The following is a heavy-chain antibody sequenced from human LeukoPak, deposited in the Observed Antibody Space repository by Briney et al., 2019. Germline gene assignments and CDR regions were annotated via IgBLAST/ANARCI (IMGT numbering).Heavy chain of an antibody. Sequence: PSETLSLTCAVYGGSFSGYYWGWIRQPPGKGLEWIGSIYYSGSTYYNPSLKSRVTISVDTSKNQFSLKLSSVTAADTAVYYCARQGTSRFDAMDVWGQGTTVTVSS. CDR1: GGSFSGYY. V-gene: IGHV4-39*01. CDR3: ARQGTSRFDAMDV. J-gene: IGHJ6*02. D-gene: IGHD2-2*01. CDR2: IYYSGST.